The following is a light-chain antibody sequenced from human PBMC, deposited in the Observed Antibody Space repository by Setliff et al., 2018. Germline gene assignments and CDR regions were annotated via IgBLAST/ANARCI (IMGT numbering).Light chain of an antibody. CDR1: SNDVSGYNY. CDR2: DVS. J-gene: IGLJ1*01. CDR3: SSYAGSNHLV. Sequence: ALTQPPSASGSPGQSVTISCTGTSNDVSGYNYVSWYQQHPGKAPQLMIYDVSKRPSGVPDRFSGSKSGNTASLTVSGLQAEDEADYYCSSYAGSNHLVFGTGTKVTVL. V-gene: IGLV2-8*01.